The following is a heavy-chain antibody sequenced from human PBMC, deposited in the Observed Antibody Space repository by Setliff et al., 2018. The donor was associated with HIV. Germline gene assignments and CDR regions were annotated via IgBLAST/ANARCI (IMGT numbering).Heavy chain of an antibody. J-gene: IGHJ6*03. V-gene: IGHV4-34*01. Sequence: SETLSLTCSVYGGSFPAYFWNWIRQSPGKGLEWIGEINHSGRTNDNPSLKSRLTISVDTSKNQFSLRLRSVTAADSAIYYCARGTLVVPDARDYYYYLDVWSQGNTVTVSS. CDR2: INHSGRT. CDR1: GGSFPAYF. D-gene: IGHD2-2*01. CDR3: ARGTLVVPDARDYYYYLDV.